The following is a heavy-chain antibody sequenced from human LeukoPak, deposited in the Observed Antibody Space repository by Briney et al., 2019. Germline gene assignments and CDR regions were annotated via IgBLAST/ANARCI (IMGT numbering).Heavy chain of an antibody. J-gene: IGHJ5*02. CDR3: ARSSPLSDVWSGYGFDP. D-gene: IGHD3-3*01. V-gene: IGHV4-59*08. CDR2: IYYSGST. CDR1: GGSISSYY. Sequence: RASETLSLTCTVSGGSISSYYWSWIRQPPAKGLEWIGYIYYSGSTNYNPSLKSRVTISVDTSKNQFSLKLSSVTAADTAVYYCARSSPLSDVWSGYGFDPWGQGTLVTVSS.